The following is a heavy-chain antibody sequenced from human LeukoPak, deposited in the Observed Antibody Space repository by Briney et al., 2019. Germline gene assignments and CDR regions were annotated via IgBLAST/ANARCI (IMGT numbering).Heavy chain of an antibody. V-gene: IGHV1-8*03. J-gene: IGHJ4*02. CDR2: MNPNSGNT. Sequence: ASVKVSCKASGYTFTSYDINWVRQATGQGLEWMGWMNPNSGNTGYAQKFQGRVTITRNTSISTAYMELSSLRSEDTAVYYCAGRLGLSIYSSGYFDYWGQGTLVTVSS. CDR1: GYTFTSYD. CDR3: AGRLGLSIYSSGYFDY. D-gene: IGHD3-22*01.